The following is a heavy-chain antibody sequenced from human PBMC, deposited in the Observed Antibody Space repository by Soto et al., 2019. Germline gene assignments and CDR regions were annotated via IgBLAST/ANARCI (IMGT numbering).Heavy chain of an antibody. CDR3: AKVGQLDITTGHAYFDH. V-gene: IGHV3-43D*04. CDR2: ISWDGEST. CDR1: GYAFEDYA. D-gene: IGHD5-12*01. Sequence: PGGSLRLSCATSGYAFEDYAMHWVRQVPGKGLEWVSLISWDGESTYYADPVKGRFTVSRDNSEKSLYLQMNSVRVDDTALYYCAKVGQLDITTGHAYFDHWGQGTLV. J-gene: IGHJ4*02.